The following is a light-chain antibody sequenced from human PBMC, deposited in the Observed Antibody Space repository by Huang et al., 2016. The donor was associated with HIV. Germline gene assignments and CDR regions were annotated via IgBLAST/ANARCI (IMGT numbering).Light chain of an antibody. J-gene: IGKJ4*01. CDR3: QQYGSSPLT. Sequence: EIVLTQSPATLSLSPGERATLSCGASQSLSSSYLAWYQQKPGLAPRLLIYDASNRATGIPDWFSGSGSGTDFTLTISRLEPEDFAVYYCQQYGSSPLTFGGGTKVEIK. CDR1: QSLSSSY. CDR2: DAS. V-gene: IGKV3D-20*01.